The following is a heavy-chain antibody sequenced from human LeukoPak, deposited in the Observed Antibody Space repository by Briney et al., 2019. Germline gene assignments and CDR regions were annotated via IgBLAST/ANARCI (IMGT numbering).Heavy chain of an antibody. J-gene: IGHJ6*04. V-gene: IGHV1-69*05. Sequence: SVKVPCKASGGTFSSYAISWVRQAPGQGLEGMGGIIPIFGTANYAQKFQGRVTITTDESTSTAYMELSSLRSEDTAVYYCARASLYSNYNPHGVDVWGKGTTVTVSS. D-gene: IGHD4-11*01. CDR2: IIPIFGTA. CDR1: GGTFSSYA. CDR3: ARASLYSNYNPHGVDV.